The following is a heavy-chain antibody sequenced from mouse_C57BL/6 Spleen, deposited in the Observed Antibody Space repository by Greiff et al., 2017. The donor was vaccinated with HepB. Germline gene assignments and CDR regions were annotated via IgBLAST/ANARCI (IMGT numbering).Heavy chain of an antibody. CDR2: IYPRDGST. CDR3: AREDYYGSSSWFAY. CDR1: GYTFTSYD. D-gene: IGHD1-1*01. J-gene: IGHJ3*01. V-gene: IGHV1-85*01. Sequence: QVQLQQSGAELVKPGASVKLSCKASGYTFTSYDINWVKQRPGQGLEWIGWIYPRDGSTKYNEKFKGKATLTVDTSSSTAYMELHSLTSEDSAVYFCAREDYYGSSSWFAYWGQGTLVTVSA.